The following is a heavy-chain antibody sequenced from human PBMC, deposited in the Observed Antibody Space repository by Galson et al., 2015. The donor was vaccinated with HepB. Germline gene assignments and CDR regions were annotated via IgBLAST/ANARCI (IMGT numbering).Heavy chain of an antibody. V-gene: IGHV3-21*01. J-gene: IGHJ4*02. CDR2: ISSGSSYI. D-gene: IGHD2-15*01. Sequence: SLRLSCAASGFAFSSRVMNWVRQAPGKGLEWVSSISSGSSYIHYADSVKGRFTISRDNAKNSLYLQMNSLRADDTAVYYCAKDAYLVATLAMYGIDYWGPGTLVTVSS. CDR1: GFAFSSRV. CDR3: AKDAYLVATLAMYGIDY.